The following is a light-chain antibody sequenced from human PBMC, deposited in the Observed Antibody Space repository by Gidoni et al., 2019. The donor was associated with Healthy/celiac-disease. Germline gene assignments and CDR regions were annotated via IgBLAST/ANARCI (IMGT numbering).Light chain of an antibody. CDR3: MQALQNWT. J-gene: IGKJ1*01. CDR2: LGS. Sequence: DIVMPQSPLSLPVTPGEPASISCRSSQSLLHSNGYNYLDWYLQKPGQSPQLLIYLGSNRASGVPDRFSGSGSGTDFTLKISRVEAEDVGGYYCMQALQNWTFGQGTKVEIK. CDR1: QSLLHSNGYNY. V-gene: IGKV2-28*01.